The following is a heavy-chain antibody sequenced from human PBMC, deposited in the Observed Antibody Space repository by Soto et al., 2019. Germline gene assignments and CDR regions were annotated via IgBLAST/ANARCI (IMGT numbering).Heavy chain of an antibody. Sequence: GASVKFSCKASGGTFSSYAISWVRQAPGQGLEWMGWINAGNGNTKYSQKFQGRVTITRDTSASTAYMELSSLRSEDTAVYYCALGLRFLEWLLFTDDAFDIWGQGTMVTVSS. CDR3: ALGLRFLEWLLFTDDAFDI. J-gene: IGHJ3*02. CDR1: GGTFSSYA. V-gene: IGHV1-3*01. D-gene: IGHD3-3*01. CDR2: INAGNGNT.